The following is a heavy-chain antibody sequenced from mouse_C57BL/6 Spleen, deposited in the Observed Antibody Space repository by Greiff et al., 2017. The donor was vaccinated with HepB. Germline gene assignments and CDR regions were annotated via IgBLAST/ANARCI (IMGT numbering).Heavy chain of an antibody. CDR1: GYNFNSYW. CDR3: SSGRRSRSGAMDY. D-gene: IGHD3-1*01. CDR2: IDPNSGGT. J-gene: IGHJ4*01. Sequence: QVQLQQPGAELVKPGASVKLSCTASGYNFNSYWMHWVKQRPGRGLEWIGRIDPNSGGTKYNEKFKSKATLTVDKPSSTAYMQLSILTSEDSAVYYCSSGRRSRSGAMDYWGQGTSVTVSS. V-gene: IGHV1-72*01.